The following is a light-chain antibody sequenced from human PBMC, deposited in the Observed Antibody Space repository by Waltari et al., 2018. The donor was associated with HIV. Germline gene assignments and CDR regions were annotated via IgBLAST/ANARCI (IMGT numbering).Light chain of an antibody. CDR3: QQRTDSIT. V-gene: IGKV3-11*01. CDR2: DAS. Sequence: EIVLTQSPATLSLSPGERATLFGRASQTVNTYLAWYQQKPGQAPSLVIYDASTRATGVPARFSGSGSGTDFTLTISSLEPDDVAVYYCQQRTDSITFGGGTKVEIK. J-gene: IGKJ4*01. CDR1: QTVNTY.